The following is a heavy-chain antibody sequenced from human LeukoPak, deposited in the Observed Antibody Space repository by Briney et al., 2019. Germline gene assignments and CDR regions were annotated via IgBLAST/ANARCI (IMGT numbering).Heavy chain of an antibody. D-gene: IGHD3-3*01. V-gene: IGHV3-11*04. J-gene: IGHJ4*02. CDR3: ARDRNTDFWSGYYTNYFDY. CDR1: GFSFSDHY. Sequence: PGGSLRLSCAASGFSFSDHYMSWIRQAPGKGLEGVPYISNSGTTIYYADSVKGRFTISRDNAKNSLYLQMNSLRAEDTAVYYCARDRNTDFWSGYYTNYFDYWGQGTLVTVSS. CDR2: ISNSGTTI.